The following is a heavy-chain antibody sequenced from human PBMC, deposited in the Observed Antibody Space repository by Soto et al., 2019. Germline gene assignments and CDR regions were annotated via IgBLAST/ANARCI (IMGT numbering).Heavy chain of an antibody. J-gene: IGHJ4*02. CDR2: ISSSSSYI. CDR3: AREIHDYGDYNEIYYFDY. Sequence: GGSLRLSCAASGFTFSSYSMNWVRQAPGKGLEWVSSISSSSSYIYYADSVKGRFTISRDNAKNSLYLQMNSLRAEDTAVYYCAREIHDYGDYNEIYYFDYWGQGTLVTVSS. D-gene: IGHD4-17*01. V-gene: IGHV3-21*01. CDR1: GFTFSSYS.